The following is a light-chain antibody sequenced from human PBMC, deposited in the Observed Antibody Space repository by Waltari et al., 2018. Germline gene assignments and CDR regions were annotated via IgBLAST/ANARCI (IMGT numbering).Light chain of an antibody. J-gene: IGLJ2*01. Sequence: QSALTQPASVSGSPGQSITISCTGTSSDVGGYNYVSWYQQHPGKAPKLMIYDVTNRPSVVSNRFSVSKSGNTASLTISGLQAEAEADYYCSSYTSSGTGVLFGGGTKLSVL. CDR2: DVT. CDR3: SSYTSSGTGVL. CDR1: SSDVGGYNY. V-gene: IGLV2-14*03.